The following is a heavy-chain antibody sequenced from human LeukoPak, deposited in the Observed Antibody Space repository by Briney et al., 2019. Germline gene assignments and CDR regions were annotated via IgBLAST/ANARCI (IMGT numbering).Heavy chain of an antibody. J-gene: IGHJ5*02. V-gene: IGHV4-61*01. CDR2: IYDSGST. D-gene: IGHD3-10*01. Sequence: PSETLSLTCTVSGGSISSSSYYWSRIRQPPGKGLEWIGYIYDSGSTDYNPSLKSRVTISVDTSKNQFSLKLSSVTAADTAVYYCTRDRPMVRGGFDPWGQGTLVTVSS. CDR1: GGSISSSSYY. CDR3: TRDRPMVRGGFDP.